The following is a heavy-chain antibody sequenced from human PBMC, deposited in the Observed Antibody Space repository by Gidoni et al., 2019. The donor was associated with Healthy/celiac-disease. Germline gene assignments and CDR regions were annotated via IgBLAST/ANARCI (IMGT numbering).Heavy chain of an antibody. CDR1: GGSISSSSYY. V-gene: IGHV4-39*01. Sequence: QLQLQESGPGLVKPSETLSLTCTVSGGSISSSSYYWGWIRQPPGKGLEWIGSIYYSGSTYYNPSLKSRVTISVDTSKNQFSLKLSSVTAADTAVYYCARQPGTPGAFDIWGQGTMVTVSS. CDR2: IYYSGST. CDR3: ARQPGTPGAFDI. J-gene: IGHJ3*02.